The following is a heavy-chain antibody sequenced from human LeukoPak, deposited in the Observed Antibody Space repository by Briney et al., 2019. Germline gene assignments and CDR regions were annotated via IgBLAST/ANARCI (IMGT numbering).Heavy chain of an antibody. CDR1: GGTFSSYA. CDR2: IIPIFGTA. D-gene: IGHD2-2*01. J-gene: IGHJ4*02. V-gene: IGHV1-69*06. CDR3: ARIEGYCSSTSCSYFDH. Sequence: ASVKVSCKASGGTFSSYAISWVRQAPGQGLEWMGGIIPIFGTANYAQKFQGRVTITADKSTSTAYMELSSLRSEDTAVYYCARIEGYCSSTSCSYFDHWGQGTLVTVSS.